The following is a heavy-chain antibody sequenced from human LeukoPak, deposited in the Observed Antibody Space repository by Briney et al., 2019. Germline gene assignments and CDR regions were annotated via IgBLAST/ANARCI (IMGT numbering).Heavy chain of an antibody. Sequence: GESLKISCKGSGYSFINYWIGWVRQMPGKGLEWMGIIYPGGSDTRYSPSFQGQVTISVDKSISTVYLQWSSLKASDTAMYYCARRIVSETVTTWDGMDVWGQGTTVTVSS. J-gene: IGHJ6*02. V-gene: IGHV5-51*01. CDR3: ARRIVSETVTTWDGMDV. CDR1: GYSFINYW. D-gene: IGHD4-17*01. CDR2: IYPGGSDT.